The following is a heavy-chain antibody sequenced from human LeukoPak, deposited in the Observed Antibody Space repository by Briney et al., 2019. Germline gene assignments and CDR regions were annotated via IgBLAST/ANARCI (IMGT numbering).Heavy chain of an antibody. J-gene: IGHJ5*02. CDR1: GFTFSSYS. D-gene: IGHD6-13*01. Sequence: GGSLRLSCAASGFTFSSYSMKWVRQAPGKGLEWVSYISSSSSTIYYADSVKGRFTISRDNAKNSLYLQMNSLRAEDTAVYYCAGCSSWYGPEYNWFDPWGQGTLVTVSS. CDR3: AGCSSWYGPEYNWFDP. V-gene: IGHV3-48*01. CDR2: ISSSSSTI.